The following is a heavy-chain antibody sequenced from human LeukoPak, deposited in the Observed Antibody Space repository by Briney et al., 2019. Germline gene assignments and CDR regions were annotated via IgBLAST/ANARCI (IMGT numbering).Heavy chain of an antibody. Sequence: SETLSLTCAVYGGSFSGYYWSWIRQPPGKGLEWIGEINHSGSTNYNPSLKSRVTISADTSKNQFSLKLSSVTAADTAVYYCARVGVGYSLGSGFDPWGQGTPVTVSS. V-gene: IGHV4-34*01. CDR1: GGSFSGYY. CDR3: ARVGVGYSLGSGFDP. J-gene: IGHJ5*02. D-gene: IGHD5-18*01. CDR2: INHSGST.